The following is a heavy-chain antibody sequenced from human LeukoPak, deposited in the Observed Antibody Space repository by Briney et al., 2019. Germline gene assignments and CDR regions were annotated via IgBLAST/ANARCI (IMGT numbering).Heavy chain of an antibody. V-gene: IGHV3-48*02. CDR2: ISSSSSNI. Sequence: QPGGSLRLSCAASGFTFSSYSMNWVRQAPGKGLEWVSYISSSSSNIYYADSVKGRFTISRDNAKNSLYLQMNSLRDEDTAVYYCARGVGAHYDYVLGSYEDYWGQGTLVTVSS. CDR3: ARGVGAHYDYVLGSYEDY. D-gene: IGHD3-16*01. CDR1: GFTFSSYS. J-gene: IGHJ4*02.